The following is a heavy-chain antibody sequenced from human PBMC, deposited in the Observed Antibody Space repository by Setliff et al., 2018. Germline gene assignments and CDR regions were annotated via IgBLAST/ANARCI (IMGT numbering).Heavy chain of an antibody. D-gene: IGHD3-22*01. V-gene: IGHV1-8*02. CDR1: GYTFTSYD. CDR3: ARGQGQYYDSSGYYGRVLDY. Sequence: ASVKVSCKASGYTFTSYDINWVRQAAGQGLEWMGWMNPNSGNTGYAQKFQGRVTMTRNTSISTAYMELSSLRSEDTAVYYCARGQGQYYDSSGYYGRVLDYWGQGTLVTVSS. J-gene: IGHJ4*02. CDR2: MNPNSGNT.